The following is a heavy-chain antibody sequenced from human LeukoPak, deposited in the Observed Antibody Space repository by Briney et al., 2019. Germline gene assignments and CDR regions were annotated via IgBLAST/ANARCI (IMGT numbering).Heavy chain of an antibody. D-gene: IGHD3-10*01. CDR2: MNPNSGNT. V-gene: IGHV1-8*01. CDR3: ARGNDGSGSYCMDV. Sequence: ASVKVSCKASGYTFTSYDINWVRQATGQGLEWMGRMNPNSGNTGYAQKFQGRVTMTRNTSISTAYMELSSLRSEDTAVYYCARGNDGSGSYCMDVWGKGTTVTVSS. CDR1: GYTFTSYD. J-gene: IGHJ6*03.